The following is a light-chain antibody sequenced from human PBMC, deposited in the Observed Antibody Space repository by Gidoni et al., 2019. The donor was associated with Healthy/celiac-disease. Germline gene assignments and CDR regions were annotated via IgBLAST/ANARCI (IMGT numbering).Light chain of an antibody. CDR1: QSISSY. CDR2: SAS. V-gene: IGKV1-39*01. J-gene: IGKJ1*01. Sequence: DIQMTQSPSSLSASVGDRVTITCRASQSISSYLNWYQQKPGKAPKLLLYSASSLQSGVPSRFSGSGSGTDFTLTISSLQPEDFATYYCQQSYSTPQTFGQETKVEIK. CDR3: QQSYSTPQT.